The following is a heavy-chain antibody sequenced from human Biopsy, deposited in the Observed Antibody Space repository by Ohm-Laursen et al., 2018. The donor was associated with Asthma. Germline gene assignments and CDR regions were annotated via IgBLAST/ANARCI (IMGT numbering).Heavy chain of an antibody. CDR2: ISVYNGNT. V-gene: IGHV1-18*01. D-gene: IGHD3-10*01. CDR1: GYTFNSAG. Sequence: SVKVSCKSSGYTFNSAGITWVRQAPGQGLEWMGWISVYNGNTKIAQKLQDRVTMITDTSTSTAYMELRSLRSDDTAVYFCARAVDYSHYYGIDVWGQGTTVTVS. J-gene: IGHJ6*02. CDR3: ARAVDYSHYYGIDV.